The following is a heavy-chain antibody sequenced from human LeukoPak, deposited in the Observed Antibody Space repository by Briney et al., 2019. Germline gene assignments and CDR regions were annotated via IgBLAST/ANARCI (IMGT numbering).Heavy chain of an antibody. V-gene: IGHV3-21*01. Sequence: GGSLRPSCAASGFTFSSYSMNWVRQAPGKGLEWVSSISSSSSYIYYADSVKGRFTISSDNAKNSLYLQMNSLRAEDTAVYYCARGSYYDPNWFDPWGQGTLVTVSS. CDR3: ARGSYYDPNWFDP. J-gene: IGHJ5*02. D-gene: IGHD3-22*01. CDR2: ISSSSSYI. CDR1: GFTFSSYS.